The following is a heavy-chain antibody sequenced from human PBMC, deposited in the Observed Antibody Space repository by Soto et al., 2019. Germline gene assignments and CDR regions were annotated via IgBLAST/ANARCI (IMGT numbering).Heavy chain of an antibody. J-gene: IGHJ6*02. D-gene: IGHD2-2*01. V-gene: IGHV1-69*12. CDR3: AREGLVLVPTTVNSDYYDYAMDV. CDR2: IIPRSATS. CDR1: GDTFSTYT. Sequence: QVQLVQSGAEVKKPGSSVKVSCKASGDTFSTYTITWMRQAPGQGLEWMGGIIPRSATSNYAQKFQGRVTSTADESTNKAYMELSSLRSEDTDVEYCAREGLVLVPTTVNSDYYDYAMDVWGQGTTVTVSS.